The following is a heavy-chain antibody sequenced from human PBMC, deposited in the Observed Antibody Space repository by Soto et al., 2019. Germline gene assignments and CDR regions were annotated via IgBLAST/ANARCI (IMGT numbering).Heavy chain of an antibody. J-gene: IGHJ4*02. D-gene: IGHD3-22*01. CDR1: GGSIISADSY. CDR2: IYYSGST. CDR3: ARDESYDSSGYYRY. V-gene: IGHV4-61*08. Sequence: TLSLTCAVPGGSIISADSYWFWIRKHPGKGLEWIGYIYYSGSTNYNPSLKSRVTISVDTSKNQFSLKLSSVTAADTAVYYCARDESYDSSGYYRYWGQGTLVTVSS.